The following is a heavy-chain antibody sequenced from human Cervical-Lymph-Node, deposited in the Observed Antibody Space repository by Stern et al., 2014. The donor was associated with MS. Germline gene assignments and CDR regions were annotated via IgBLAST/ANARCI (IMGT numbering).Heavy chain of an antibody. Sequence: VQLVESGGGVVQPGRSMRLSCAASGFTFSSYAMHWVRQAPGKGLEWVAVISYDGSNKSYADSVKGRFTISRDNSKNTLYLQMNSLRAEDTAVYYCARDSHVIPSSYPDYWGQGTLVTVSS. CDR1: GFTFSSYA. CDR3: ARDSHVIPSSYPDY. J-gene: IGHJ4*02. D-gene: IGHD5-18*01. CDR2: ISYDGSNK. V-gene: IGHV3-30*01.